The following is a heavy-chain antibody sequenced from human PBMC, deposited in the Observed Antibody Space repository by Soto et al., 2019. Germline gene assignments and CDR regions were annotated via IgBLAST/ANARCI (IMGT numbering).Heavy chain of an antibody. CDR2: ISYDGSNK. CDR3: AKDWSGGSRLPDA. D-gene: IGHD3-10*01. CDR1: GFTFSNYG. Sequence: PGGSLRLSCAASGFTFSNYGMHWVRQAPGKGLEWVAVISYDGSNKYYADSVKGRFTISRDNSKNTLYLQMNSLRAEDTALYYCAKDWSGGSRLPDAWGQGTTVTVSS. J-gene: IGHJ6*02. V-gene: IGHV3-30*18.